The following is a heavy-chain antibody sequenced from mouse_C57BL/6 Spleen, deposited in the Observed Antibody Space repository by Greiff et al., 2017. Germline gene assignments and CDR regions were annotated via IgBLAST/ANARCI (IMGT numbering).Heavy chain of an antibody. CDR2: ISSGSSTI. Sequence: EVKLVESGGGLVKPGGSLKLSCAASGFTFSDYGMHWVRQAPEKGLEWVAYISSGSSTIYYADTVKGRFTISRDNAKNTLFLQMTSLRSEDTAMYYCARLWAGYFDYWGQGTTLTVSS. CDR3: ARLWAGYFDY. CDR1: GFTFSDYG. D-gene: IGHD4-1*01. V-gene: IGHV5-17*01. J-gene: IGHJ2*01.